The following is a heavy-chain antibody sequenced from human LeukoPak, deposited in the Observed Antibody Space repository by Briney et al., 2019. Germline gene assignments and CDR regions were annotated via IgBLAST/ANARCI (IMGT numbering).Heavy chain of an antibody. CDR2: ITGGGGDT. CDR3: AKGSGSSRPYYFDY. CDR1: GFTFSNYA. D-gene: IGHD6-6*01. Sequence: GGSLRLSCAASGFTFSNYAMSWVRQAPGKGLEWISAITGGGGDTYYADSVKGRFTISRDNSKNTLYLQMNSLRVEDTAVYYCAKGSGSSRPYYFDYWGQGALVTVSS. J-gene: IGHJ4*02. V-gene: IGHV3-23*01.